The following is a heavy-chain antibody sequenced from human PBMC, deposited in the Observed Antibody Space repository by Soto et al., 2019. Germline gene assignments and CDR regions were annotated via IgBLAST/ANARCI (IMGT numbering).Heavy chain of an antibody. J-gene: IGHJ4*02. CDR3: EHSLTNIGPFDY. Sequence: QITLKESGPTLVKPTQTLTLTCTFSGFSLSTNTVGVGWIRQPPGKALEWLALIYWDDDKRYNPSLKSRLTITKHTSKNPVVLTVTNMVPVDTTTYYCEHSLTNIGPFDYWGQGTLVTVSS. D-gene: IGHD5-12*01. CDR2: IYWDDDK. CDR1: GFSLSTNTVG. V-gene: IGHV2-5*02.